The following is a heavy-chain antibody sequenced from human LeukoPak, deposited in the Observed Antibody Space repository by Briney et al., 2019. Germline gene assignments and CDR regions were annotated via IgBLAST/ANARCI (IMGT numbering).Heavy chain of an antibody. J-gene: IGHJ4*02. D-gene: IGHD3-22*01. CDR2: IRYDGSNK. V-gene: IGHV3-30*02. CDR1: GFTFSSYG. CDR3: AKAAGYYDSSGYPN. Sequence: GGSLRLSCAASGFTFSSYGMHWVRQAPGKGLEWVAFIRYDGSNKYYADSVKGRFTISRDNSKNTLYLQMNSLRAEDTAVYYCAKAAGYYDSSGYPNWGQGTLVTVSS.